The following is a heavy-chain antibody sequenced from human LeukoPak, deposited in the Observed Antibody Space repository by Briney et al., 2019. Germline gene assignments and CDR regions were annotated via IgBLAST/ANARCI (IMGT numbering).Heavy chain of an antibody. V-gene: IGHV3-21*01. CDR3: ARAGYYYGMDV. D-gene: IGHD1-1*01. CDR2: ISSSSSYI. Sequence: PGGSLRLSCVASGRTISAYTLNWVRQAPGEGREWVSYISSSSSYIYYADSVKGRFTISRDNAKNSLYLQMNSLRAEDTAVYYCARAGYYYGMDVWGQGTTVTVSS. CDR1: GRTISAYT. J-gene: IGHJ6*02.